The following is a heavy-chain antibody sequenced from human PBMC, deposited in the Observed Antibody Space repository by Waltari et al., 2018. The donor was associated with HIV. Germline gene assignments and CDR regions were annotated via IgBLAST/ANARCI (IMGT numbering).Heavy chain of an antibody. J-gene: IGHJ6*02. Sequence: EVQLVESGGGLIEPGGSLRLSCAASGLTVSSNYMSWVRQAPGKGLEWVSVIYSGGSRYYADSVKGRFTISRDSSKNTLSLHMNSLGPEDTAVYYCARDPRSSGYYGMDVWGQGTTVTVSS. CDR3: ARDPRSSGYYGMDV. CDR1: GLTVSSNY. D-gene: IGHD1-26*01. V-gene: IGHV3-53*01. CDR2: IYSGGSR.